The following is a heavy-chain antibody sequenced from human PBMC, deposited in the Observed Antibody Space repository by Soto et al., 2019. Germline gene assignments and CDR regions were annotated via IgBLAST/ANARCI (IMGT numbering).Heavy chain of an antibody. V-gene: IGHV4-39*01. D-gene: IGHD3-3*01. J-gene: IGHJ4*02. Sequence: SETLSLTCTVSGGSISSSSYYWGWIRQPPGKGLEWIGSIYYSGSTYYNPSLKSRVTISVDTSKNQFSLKLSSVTAADTAVYYCARLSLPRYYDFWSGYSRSFDYWGKGTLVTVSS. CDR1: GGSISSSSYY. CDR2: IYYSGST. CDR3: ARLSLPRYYDFWSGYSRSFDY.